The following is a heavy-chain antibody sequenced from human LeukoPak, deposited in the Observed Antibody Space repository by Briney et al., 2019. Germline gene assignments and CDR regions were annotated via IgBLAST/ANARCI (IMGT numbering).Heavy chain of an antibody. CDR3: ARHYDSTAPRDY. V-gene: IGHV5-51*01. J-gene: IGHJ4*02. Sequence: GESLKISCKGSGYNFTTYWIGWVRQMPGKGLEWMGIIYPGDSDTRYSPSFQGQVTISADKSINTAYLQWSSLKASDTAMYYCARHYDSTAPRDYWGQGTLVTVSS. CDR1: GYNFTTYW. D-gene: IGHD3-22*01. CDR2: IYPGDSDT.